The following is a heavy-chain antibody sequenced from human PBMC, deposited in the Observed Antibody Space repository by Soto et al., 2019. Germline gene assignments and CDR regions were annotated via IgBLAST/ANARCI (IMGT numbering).Heavy chain of an antibody. V-gene: IGHV3-74*01. CDR3: ARGLSGYYGMDV. CDR1: GFTFSSYW. D-gene: IGHD1-26*01. CDR2: ISGDGSRT. Sequence: EVQVVESGGDSVQPGGSLRLSCSTSGFTFSSYWMHWVSQAPGKGLVWVSRISGDGSRTYYADSVQGRFTISRDNAKNPLYLQMSSLRAEDTAVYYCARGLSGYYGMDVWGQGTTVSVFS. J-gene: IGHJ6*02.